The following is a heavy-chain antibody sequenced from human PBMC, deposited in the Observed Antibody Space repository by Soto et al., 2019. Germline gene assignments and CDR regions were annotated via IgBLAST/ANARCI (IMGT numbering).Heavy chain of an antibody. Sequence: PSETLSLTCTVSGGSISSYYWSWILQPPGKGLEWIGNIYYSGSTNYNPSLKSRVTISIDTSKNQFSLKLSSVTAADTASYYCARGRTNSGGYFNPFDPWGQGTLVTVSS. CDR3: ARGRTNSGGYFNPFDP. J-gene: IGHJ5*02. CDR1: GGSISSYY. D-gene: IGHD3-22*01. V-gene: IGHV4-59*08. CDR2: IYYSGST.